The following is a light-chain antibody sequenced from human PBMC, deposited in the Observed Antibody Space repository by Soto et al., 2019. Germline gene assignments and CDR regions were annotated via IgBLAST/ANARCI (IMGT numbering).Light chain of an antibody. CDR1: QSVSNY. V-gene: IGKV3-11*01. Sequence: DIVLTQSPATLSLSPGERATLSCRASQSVSNYLAWYQQKPGQAPRLLIYDASNRATGIPARFSGSGCGTGFPLTIRTLEPQDFAVYYCQQRSNWPSFGPGTKVDIK. CDR3: QQRSNWPS. CDR2: DAS. J-gene: IGKJ3*01.